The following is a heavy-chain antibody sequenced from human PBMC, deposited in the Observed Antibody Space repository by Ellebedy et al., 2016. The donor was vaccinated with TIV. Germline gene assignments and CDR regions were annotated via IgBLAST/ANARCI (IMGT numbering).Heavy chain of an antibody. V-gene: IGHV3-13*01. J-gene: IGHJ2*01. D-gene: IGHD5/OR15-5a*01. CDR3: AREIVDIVSTDWCFDL. CDR2: IGAGSDT. CDR1: GFTFSRYD. Sequence: PGGSLRLSCAASGFTFSRYDFHCVRQATGKGLEWVSAIGAGSDTYYEGSVKGRFTISRENAQNSLYLQMNNLGDGDTAVYYCAREIVDIVSTDWCFDLWGRGTLVTVAS.